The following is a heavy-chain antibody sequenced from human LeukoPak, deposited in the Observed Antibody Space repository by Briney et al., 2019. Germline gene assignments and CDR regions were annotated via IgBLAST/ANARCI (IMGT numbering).Heavy chain of an antibody. CDR1: GYTFTGYY. Sequence: ASVKVSCKASGYTFTGYYMHWVRQAPGQGLEWMGWINPNSGGTNYAQKFQGRVTMTRDTSISTAYMELNRLRSDDTAVYYCARDLDYYDSSGYSFAFDIWGQGTMVTVSS. CDR3: ARDLDYYDSSGYSFAFDI. CDR2: INPNSGGT. V-gene: IGHV1-2*02. J-gene: IGHJ3*02. D-gene: IGHD3-22*01.